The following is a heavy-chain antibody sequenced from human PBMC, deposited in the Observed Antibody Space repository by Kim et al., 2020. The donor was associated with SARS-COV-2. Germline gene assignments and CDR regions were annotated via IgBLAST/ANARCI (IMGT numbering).Heavy chain of an antibody. CDR1: GYTFTSYG. J-gene: IGHJ6*02. V-gene: IGHV1-18*01. CDR3: ARVWESHGLEWLRFDYYYYYGMDV. CDR2: ISAYNGNT. D-gene: IGHD5-12*01. Sequence: ASVKVSCKASGYTFTSYGISWVRQAPGQGLEWMGWISAYNGNTNYAQKLQGRVTMTTDTSTSTAYMELRSLRSDDTAVYYCARVWESHGLEWLRFDYYYYYGMDVWGQGTTVTVSS.